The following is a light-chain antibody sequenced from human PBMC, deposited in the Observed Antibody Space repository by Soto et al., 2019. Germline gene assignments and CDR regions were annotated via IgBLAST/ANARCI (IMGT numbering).Light chain of an antibody. CDR3: QQRSNWPGT. J-gene: IGKJ5*01. CDR1: QSVSSN. V-gene: IGKV3-15*01. CDR2: GAS. Sequence: EIVMTQSPATLSVSPGERATLSCRASQSVSSNLAWYQQKPGQAPRLLIYGASTRATGIPARFSGSGSGTEFTLTISSLQAEDFAVYYCQQRSNWPGTFGQGTRLEIK.